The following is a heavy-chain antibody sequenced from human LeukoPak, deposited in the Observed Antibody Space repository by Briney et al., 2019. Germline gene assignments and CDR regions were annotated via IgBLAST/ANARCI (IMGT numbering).Heavy chain of an antibody. Sequence: QSGRSLRLSCAASGFTFSSYGMHCVRQAPGKGLEWVAVISYDGSNKYYADSVKGRFTISRDNSKNTLYLQMNSLRAEDTAVYYCAKARWWELHNYYYMDVWGKGTTVTVSS. CDR1: GFTFSSYG. J-gene: IGHJ6*03. V-gene: IGHV3-30*18. D-gene: IGHD1-26*01. CDR3: AKARWWELHNYYYMDV. CDR2: ISYDGSNK.